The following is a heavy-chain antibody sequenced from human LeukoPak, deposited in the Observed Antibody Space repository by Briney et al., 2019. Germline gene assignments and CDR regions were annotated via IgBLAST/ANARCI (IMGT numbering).Heavy chain of an antibody. CDR2: INHSGST. J-gene: IGHJ4*02. D-gene: IGHD2-15*01. CDR1: GRSFSGYY. CDR3: ARGQGGPDY. V-gene: IGHV4-34*01. Sequence: SETLSLTCAVYGRSFSGYYWSWIRQPPGKGLEWIGEINHSGSTNYNPSLKSRVTISVDTSKNQFSLKLSSVTAADTAVYYCARGQGGPDYWGQGTLVTVSS.